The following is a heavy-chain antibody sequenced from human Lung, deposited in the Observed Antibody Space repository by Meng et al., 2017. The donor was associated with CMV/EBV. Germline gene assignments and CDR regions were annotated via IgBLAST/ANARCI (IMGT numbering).Heavy chain of an antibody. CDR1: GFTFGDYA. CDR3: TRLRYYDFWSGYRAPSYFDY. V-gene: IGHV3-49*04. Sequence: SCTASGFTFGDYAMSWVRQAPGKGLEWVGFIRSKAYGGTTEYAASVKGRFTISRDDSKSIAYLQMNSLKTEDTAVYYCTRLRYYDFWSGYRAPSYFDYWXQGTXVTVVS. J-gene: IGHJ4*02. D-gene: IGHD3-3*01. CDR2: IRSKAYGGTT.